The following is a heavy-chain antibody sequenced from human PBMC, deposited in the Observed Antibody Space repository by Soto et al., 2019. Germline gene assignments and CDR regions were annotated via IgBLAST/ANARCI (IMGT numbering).Heavy chain of an antibody. CDR2: IIPIFGTA. CDR3: ARDVVVPAARRPHYWYFDL. V-gene: IGHV1-69*01. Sequence: QVQLVQSGAEVKKPGSSVKVSCKASGGTFSSYAISWVRQAPGQGLEWMGGIIPIFGTANYAQKFQGRVTITADESTSTDYMELSRRRSEDTAVYYCARDVVVPAARRPHYWYFDLWGRGTLVTVSS. D-gene: IGHD2-2*01. J-gene: IGHJ2*01. CDR1: GGTFSSYA.